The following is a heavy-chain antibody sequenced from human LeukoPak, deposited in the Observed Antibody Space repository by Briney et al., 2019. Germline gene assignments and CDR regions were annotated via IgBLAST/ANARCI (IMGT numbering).Heavy chain of an antibody. CDR2: INHSGST. J-gene: IGHJ2*01. CDR1: GGSFSGYY. Sequence: PSETLSLTCAVYGGSFSGYYWSWIRQPPGKGLEWIGEINHSGSTNYNPSLKSRVTISVDTSKNQFSLKLSSVTAADTAVYYCARYIVVVPAAMAYFDLWGRGTLVTVSS. CDR3: ARYIVVVPAAMAYFDL. D-gene: IGHD2-2*01. V-gene: IGHV4-34*01.